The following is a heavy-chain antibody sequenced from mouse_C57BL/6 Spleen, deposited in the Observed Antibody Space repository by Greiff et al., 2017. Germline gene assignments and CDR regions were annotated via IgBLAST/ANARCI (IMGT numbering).Heavy chain of an antibody. D-gene: IGHD1-1*01. V-gene: IGHV1-64*01. CDR3: ARSHYYGSSYGGFAY. J-gene: IGHJ3*01. CDR1: GYTFTSYW. CDR2: IHPNSGST. Sequence: QVQLQQPGAELVKPGASVKLSCKASGYTFTSYWMHWVKQRPGQGLEWIGMIHPNSGSTNYNEKFKSKATLTVDKSSSTAYMQLSSLTSEDSAVYYCARSHYYGSSYGGFAYWGQGTLVTVSA.